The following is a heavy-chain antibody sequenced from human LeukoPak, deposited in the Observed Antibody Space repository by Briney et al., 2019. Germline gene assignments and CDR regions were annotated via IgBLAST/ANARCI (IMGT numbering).Heavy chain of an antibody. CDR1: GYSFTSYW. D-gene: IGHD6-13*01. CDR2: IYPGDSDT. J-gene: IGHJ5*02. V-gene: IGHV5-51*01. CDR3: ARRYSSSWYVAGGWFDP. Sequence: PGESLKISCKGSGYSFTSYWIGWVRQMPGKGLEWMGIIYPGDSDTRYSPSFQGQVTISADKSISTAYLQWSSLKASDTVMYYCARRYSSSWYVAGGWFDPWGQGTLVTVSS.